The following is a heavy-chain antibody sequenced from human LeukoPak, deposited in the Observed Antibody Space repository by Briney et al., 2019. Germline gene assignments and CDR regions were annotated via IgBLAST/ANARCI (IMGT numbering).Heavy chain of an antibody. V-gene: IGHV1-2*02. J-gene: IGHJ3*02. CDR2: INPNSGGT. Sequence: ASVKVSCKASGYTFTGYYMHWVRPAPGQGLEWMGWINPNSGGTNYAQKFQGRVTMTRDTSISTAYMELSRLRSEDTAVYYCATEYYYDRHNAFDIWGQGTMVTVSS. CDR1: GYTFTGYY. CDR3: ATEYYYDRHNAFDI. D-gene: IGHD3-22*01.